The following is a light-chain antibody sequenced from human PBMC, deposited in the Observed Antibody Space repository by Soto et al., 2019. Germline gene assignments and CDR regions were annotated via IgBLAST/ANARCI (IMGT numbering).Light chain of an antibody. CDR1: SSDVGGYDY. J-gene: IGLJ1*01. CDR2: EVS. CDR3: SSYAGSNKSV. Sequence: QSALTQPASVSGSPGQSITISCTGTSSDVGGYDYVSWYQLHPGKAPKLMIYEVSKRPSGVPDRFSGSKSGNTASLTVSGLQPEDEADYYCSSYAGSNKSVFGTGTKLTVL. V-gene: IGLV2-8*01.